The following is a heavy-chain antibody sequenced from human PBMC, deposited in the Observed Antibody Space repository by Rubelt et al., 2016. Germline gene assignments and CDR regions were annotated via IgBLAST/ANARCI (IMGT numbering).Heavy chain of an antibody. D-gene: IGHD5-24*01. CDR3: ARDARRDGYNHETDY. V-gene: IGHV1-46*01. CDR2: INPSGGST. Sequence: QGLEWMGIINPSGGSTSYAQKFQGRVTMTRDTSTSTVYMELSSLRSEDTAVYYCARDARRDGYNHETDYWGQGTLVTVSS. J-gene: IGHJ4*02.